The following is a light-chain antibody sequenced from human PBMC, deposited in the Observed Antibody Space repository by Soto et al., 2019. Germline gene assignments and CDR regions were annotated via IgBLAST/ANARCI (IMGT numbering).Light chain of an antibody. CDR1: QNIRSR. V-gene: IGKV1-5*01. J-gene: IGKJ1*01. CDR3: QQYHSYWT. Sequence: RLNQSRSNMSANVGPRVTMTRRASQNIRSRLAWFQQKPGKAPKLLIYDAPSLESGVPQRFSGSGSGTEFTLTISSLQTDDFSTYYCQQYHSYWTFGQGTKVDI. CDR2: DAP.